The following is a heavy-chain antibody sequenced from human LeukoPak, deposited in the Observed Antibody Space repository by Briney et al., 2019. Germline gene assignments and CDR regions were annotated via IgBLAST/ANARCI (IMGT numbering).Heavy chain of an antibody. Sequence: GGSLRLSCAASGFTFSGFVMNWVRQAPGKGLEWLSYITSGSDTKYYADSVKGRFTISRDNAKNSLYLQMNSLRAEDTAVYYCARDLAYTSGCYDYWGQGTLVTVSS. V-gene: IGHV3-48*01. CDR1: GFTFSGFV. D-gene: IGHD6-19*01. CDR3: ARDLAYTSGCYDY. J-gene: IGHJ4*02. CDR2: ITSGSDTK.